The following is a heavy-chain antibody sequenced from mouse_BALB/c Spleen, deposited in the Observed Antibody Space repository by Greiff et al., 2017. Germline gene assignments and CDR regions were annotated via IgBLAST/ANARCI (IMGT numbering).Heavy chain of an antibody. D-gene: IGHD2-1*01. Sequence: DVKLVESGGGLVKPGGSLKLSCAASGFTFSSYTMSWVRQTPEKRLEWVATISSGGSYTYYPDSVKGRFTISRDNAKNTLYLQMSSLKSEDTAMYYCTRDPPYGNYIDYWGQGTTLTVSS. J-gene: IGHJ2*01. V-gene: IGHV5-6-4*01. CDR3: TRDPPYGNYIDY. CDR2: ISSGGSYT. CDR1: GFTFSSYT.